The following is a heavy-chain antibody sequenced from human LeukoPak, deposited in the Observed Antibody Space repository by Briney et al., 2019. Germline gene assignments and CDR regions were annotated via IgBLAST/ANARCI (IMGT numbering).Heavy chain of an antibody. CDR3: ATVRNRYGDYAIPIDY. J-gene: IGHJ4*02. V-gene: IGHV1-24*01. Sequence: ASVKVSCKVSGYTLTELSMHWVRQAPGKGLGWMGGFDPEDGETIYAQKFQGRVTMTEDTSTDTAYMELGSLRSEDTAVYYCATVRNRYGDYAIPIDYWGQGALVTVSS. CDR2: FDPEDGET. D-gene: IGHD4-17*01. CDR1: GYTLTELS.